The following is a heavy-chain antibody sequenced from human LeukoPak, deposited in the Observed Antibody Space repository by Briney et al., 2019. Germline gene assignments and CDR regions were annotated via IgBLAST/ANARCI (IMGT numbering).Heavy chain of an antibody. V-gene: IGHV3-20*04. D-gene: IGHD2-2*01. J-gene: IGHJ4*02. CDR2: IDWCGEST. CDR3: ARDLSASWYSLGY. CDR1: GLTPADYG. Sequence: GGSLRLSCAASGLTPADYGMSWVRQAPGEGLEWVSGIDWCGESTGYADSVKGRFTISRDNAANVLYLQMNGLRAEDTALYYCARDLSASWYSLGYWGRGTLVTVSS.